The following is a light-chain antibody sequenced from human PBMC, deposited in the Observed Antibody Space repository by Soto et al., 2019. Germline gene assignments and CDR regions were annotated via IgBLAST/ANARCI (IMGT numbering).Light chain of an antibody. V-gene: IGKV3-20*01. CDR2: DAY. CDR1: QSVGHMF. J-gene: IGKJ1*01. Sequence: EIVVTQSPYTLSFSPVDRATLSCRASQSVGHMFLAWFQQKPGQAPRLLIFDAYRRATGIPDRFSGSGSGTNFALTISRLEPEDFALYYCHQYASSFGTFGQGTKVDIK. CDR3: HQYASSFGT.